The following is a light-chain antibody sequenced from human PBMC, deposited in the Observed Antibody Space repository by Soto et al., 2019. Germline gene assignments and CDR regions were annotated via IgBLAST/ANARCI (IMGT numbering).Light chain of an antibody. CDR2: DVT. Sequence: QSVLTQPASVSGSPGQSITISCTGTSSDVGGYNYVSWYQHHPGKAPKLIIYDVTNRPSGVSNPFSGSKSGNTASLTISGRQPEDEADYYCSAYTTSNTRQIVFGTGTKLTVL. CDR3: SAYTTSNTRQIV. J-gene: IGLJ1*01. CDR1: SSDVGGYNY. V-gene: IGLV2-14*03.